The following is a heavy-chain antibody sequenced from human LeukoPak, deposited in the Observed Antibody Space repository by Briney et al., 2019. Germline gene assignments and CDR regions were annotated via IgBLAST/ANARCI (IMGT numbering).Heavy chain of an antibody. CDR1: GYTFTSYY. CDR3: ARGVRGYSGYDAEYNWFDP. J-gene: IGHJ5*02. CDR2: INPSGGST. Sequence: ASVKVSCKASGYTFTSYYMHWVRQAPGQGLEWMGIINPSGGSTSYAQKFQGRVTMTRDMSTSTVYMELSSLRSEDTAVYYCARGVRGYSGYDAEYNWFDPWGQGTLVTVSS. D-gene: IGHD5-12*01. V-gene: IGHV1-46*01.